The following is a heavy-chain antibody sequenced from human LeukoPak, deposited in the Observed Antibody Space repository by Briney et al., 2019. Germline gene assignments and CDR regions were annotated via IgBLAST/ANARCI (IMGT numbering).Heavy chain of an antibody. J-gene: IGHJ4*02. Sequence: GGSLRLSCAASGFTFSNAWMSWVRQAPGKGLEWVGRIKSKTDGGTTDYAAPVKGRFTIPRDDSKNTLYLQMNSLKTEDTAVYYCAKWRRGGWSLDYWGQGTLVTVSS. V-gene: IGHV3-15*01. CDR2: IKSKTDGGTT. CDR3: AKWRRGGWSLDY. CDR1: GFTFSNAW. D-gene: IGHD6-19*01.